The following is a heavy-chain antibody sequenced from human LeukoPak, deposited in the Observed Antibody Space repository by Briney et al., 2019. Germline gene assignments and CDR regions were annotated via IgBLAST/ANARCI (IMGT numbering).Heavy chain of an antibody. CDR2: IYTSGST. J-gene: IGHJ4*02. CDR1: GGSISSGSYY. D-gene: IGHD5-24*01. CDR3: ARGGDGYNSAYFDY. V-gene: IGHV4-61*02. Sequence: PSQTLPLTCTASGGSISSGSYYWSWIRQPAGKGLEWIGRIYTSGSTNYNPSLKSRVTISVDTSKNQFSLKLSSVTAADTAVYYCARGGDGYNSAYFDYRGQGTLVTVSS.